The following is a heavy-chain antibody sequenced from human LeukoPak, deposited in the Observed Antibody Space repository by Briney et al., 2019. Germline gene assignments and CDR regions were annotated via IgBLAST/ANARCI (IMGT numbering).Heavy chain of an antibody. CDR3: AKLNYYGSGSYPRWGYSDY. Sequence: GGSLRLSCAASGFTFSSYAMSWVRQAPGKGLEWVSAISGSGGSTYYADSVKGRFTISRDNSKNTLYLQMNSLRAEDTAVYYCAKLNYYGSGSYPRWGYSDYWGQGTLVTVSS. J-gene: IGHJ4*02. CDR2: ISGSGGST. D-gene: IGHD3-10*01. CDR1: GFTFSSYA. V-gene: IGHV3-23*01.